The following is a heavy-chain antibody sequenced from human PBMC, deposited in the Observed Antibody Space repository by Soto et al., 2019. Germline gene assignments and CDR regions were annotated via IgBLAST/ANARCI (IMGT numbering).Heavy chain of an antibody. V-gene: IGHV4-59*01. Sequence: SETLSLTCTVSGDSISTFYWSWIRQPPGKGLEWIGYIYYTGSTNYNPSLKSRVTMSVDTSKKQFSLKLSSVTAADTAVYYCERQRGNYFDYWGQGTLVTVSS. CDR3: ERQRGNYFDY. CDR1: GDSISTFY. CDR2: IYYTGST. J-gene: IGHJ4*02. D-gene: IGHD3-10*01.